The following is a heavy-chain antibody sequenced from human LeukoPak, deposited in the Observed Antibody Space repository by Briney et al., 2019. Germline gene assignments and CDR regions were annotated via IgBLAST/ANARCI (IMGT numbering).Heavy chain of an antibody. J-gene: IGHJ4*02. CDR1: GYTFTGYY. CDR2: INPNSGGT. D-gene: IGHD4-17*01. Sequence: ASVKVSCKASGYTFTGYYMHWVRQAPGQGLEWMGWINPNSGGTNYAQKFQGRVTMTRDTSISTAYMELSRLRSDDTAVYYCARVLVPDYGDPHFDYWGQGTLVTVSS. CDR3: ARVLVPDYGDPHFDY. V-gene: IGHV1-2*02.